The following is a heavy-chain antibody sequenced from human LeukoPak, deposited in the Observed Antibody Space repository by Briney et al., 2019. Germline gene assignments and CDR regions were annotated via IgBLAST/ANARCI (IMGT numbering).Heavy chain of an antibody. D-gene: IGHD3-10*01. CDR2: INPSGGST. V-gene: IGHV1-46*01. J-gene: IGHJ5*02. CDR1: GYTFTSYY. Sequence: ASVKVSCKTSGYTFTSYYMHWVRQDPGQGLEWMGIINPSGGSTSYAQKFQGRVTMTRDTSTSTVYMELSSLRSENTAVYYCARDLYGSGSYSVPWFDPWGQGTLVTVSS. CDR3: ARDLYGSGSYSVPWFDP.